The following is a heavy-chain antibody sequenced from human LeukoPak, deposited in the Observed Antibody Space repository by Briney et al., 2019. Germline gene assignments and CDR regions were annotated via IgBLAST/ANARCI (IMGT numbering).Heavy chain of an antibody. J-gene: IGHJ3*02. D-gene: IGHD3-22*01. V-gene: IGHV4-59*01. CDR2: IYHTGST. CDR3: ASLADWYYYDDSGYPLGAFDI. CDR1: GGSISAYY. Sequence: SETLSLTCTVSGGSISAYYWNWIRQSPGKGLEWIGYIYHTGSTKHNPSLKSRVTIPVDTSKNQFSLKLTSVTAADTAVYYCASLADWYYYDDSGYPLGAFDIWGQGTMVTVSS.